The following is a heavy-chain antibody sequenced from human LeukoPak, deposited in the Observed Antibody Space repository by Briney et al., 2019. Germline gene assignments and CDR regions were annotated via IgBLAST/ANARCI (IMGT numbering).Heavy chain of an antibody. V-gene: IGHV4-38-2*01. D-gene: IGHD6-13*01. CDR2: IYHSGST. CDR3: ARTAAAGLASDY. CDR1: GYSISSGYY. Sequence: SETLSLTCAVSGYSISSGYYWGWIRQPPGKGLEWIGSIYHSGSTYYNPSLKSRVTISVDTSKNQFSLKLSSVTAADTAVYYCARTAAAGLASDYWGQGTLVAVSS. J-gene: IGHJ4*02.